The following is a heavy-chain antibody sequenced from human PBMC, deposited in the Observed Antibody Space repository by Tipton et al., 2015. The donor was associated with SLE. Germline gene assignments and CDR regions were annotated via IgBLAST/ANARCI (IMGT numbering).Heavy chain of an antibody. J-gene: IGHJ6*02. CDR3: AREGSDGYNPLGMDV. CDR1: GGSISSGGFY. D-gene: IGHD5-24*01. CDR2: TYNSEST. Sequence: LRLSCTVSGGSISSGGFYWSWIRHHPGQGPEWIGSTYNSESTNNNPSLKSRVTIPVDTSKNQFSLKLSSVTASDTAVYYCAREGSDGYNPLGMDVWGQGPTGTVSS. V-gene: IGHV4-61*08.